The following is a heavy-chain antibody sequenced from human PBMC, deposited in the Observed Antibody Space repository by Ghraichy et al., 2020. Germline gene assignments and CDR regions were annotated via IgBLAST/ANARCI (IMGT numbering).Heavy chain of an antibody. CDR3: AREERSGYPWACFDY. D-gene: IGHD3-3*01. Sequence: ASVKVSCKASGYTFTSYYMHWVRQAPGQGLEWMGIINPSGGSTSYAQKFQGRVTMTRDTSTSTVYMELSSLRSEDTAVYYCAREERSGYPWACFDYWGQGTLVTVSS. V-gene: IGHV1-46*01. CDR2: INPSGGST. CDR1: GYTFTSYY. J-gene: IGHJ4*02.